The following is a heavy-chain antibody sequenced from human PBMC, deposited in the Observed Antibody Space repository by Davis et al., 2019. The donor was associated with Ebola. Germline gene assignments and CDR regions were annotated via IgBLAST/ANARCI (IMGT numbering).Heavy chain of an antibody. CDR1: GGSISSGGYY. J-gene: IGHJ6*02. D-gene: IGHD3-10*01. Sequence: SETLSLTCTVSGGSISSGGYYWSWIRQHPGKGLEWIGYIYYSGSTYYNPSLKSRVTISVDTSKNQFSLKLSSVTAADTAVYYCARDGWSYYGMDVWGQGTTVTVSS. CDR3: ARDGWSYYGMDV. V-gene: IGHV4-31*03. CDR2: IYYSGST.